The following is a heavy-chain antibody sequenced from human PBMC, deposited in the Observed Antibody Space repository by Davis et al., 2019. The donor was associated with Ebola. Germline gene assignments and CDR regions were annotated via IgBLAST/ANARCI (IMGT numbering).Heavy chain of an antibody. CDR3: ARGLITFDY. D-gene: IGHD3-16*01. Sequence: SETLSLTCTVSGGSISSYYWSWIRQPPGKGLEWFGYIYYSGSTNYNPSLKSRVTISVDTSTNQFFLKLSSVTAADTAVYYCARGLITFDYWGQGTLVTVSS. J-gene: IGHJ4*02. CDR1: GGSISSYY. V-gene: IGHV4-59*01. CDR2: IYYSGST.